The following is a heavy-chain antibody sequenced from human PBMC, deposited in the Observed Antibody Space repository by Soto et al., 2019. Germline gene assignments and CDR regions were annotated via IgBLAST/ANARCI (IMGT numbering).Heavy chain of an antibody. CDR2: IIPMLGTA. CDR1: GGTFSRYA. CDR3: ARGADYSSSAY. D-gene: IGHD6-6*01. J-gene: IGHJ4*02. V-gene: IGHV1-69*01. Sequence: QVQLVQSGAEVKKPGSSVKVSCKASGGTFSRYAISWVRQAPGQGLEWMGGIIPMLGTANYAQKFQGRITITEEESASIAYMDLSSLRSEDTAVYYCARGADYSSSAYCGQGTLVTVSS.